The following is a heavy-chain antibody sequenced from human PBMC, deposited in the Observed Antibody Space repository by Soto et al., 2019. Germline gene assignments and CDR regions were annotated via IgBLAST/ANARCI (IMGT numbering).Heavy chain of an antibody. J-gene: IGHJ5*02. CDR2: IYYSGST. Sequence: ASETLSLTCTVSGGSISSYYWSWIRQPPGKGLEWIGYIYYSGSTNYNPSLKSRVTISVDTSKNQFSLKLSSVTAADTAVYYCARDYEYSSSPSGFDPWGQGTLVTVSS. V-gene: IGHV4-59*01. D-gene: IGHD6-6*01. CDR3: ARDYEYSSSPSGFDP. CDR1: GGSISSYY.